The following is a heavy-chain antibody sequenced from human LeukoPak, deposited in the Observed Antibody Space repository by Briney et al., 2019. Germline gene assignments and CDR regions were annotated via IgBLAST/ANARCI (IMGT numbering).Heavy chain of an antibody. CDR3: ATATQPRGYFLH. V-gene: IGHV1-18*01. D-gene: IGHD2-2*01. CDR1: GYTFTTYS. CDR2: ISVNNGGT. J-gene: IGHJ1*01. Sequence: GASVKVSCKASGYTFTTYSLAWVRQAPGQSLEWMGWISVNNGGTNYAQSFQDRATLTRDTSTNTAYLELRSLRSDDTAIIYCATATQPRGYFLHWGQGTLVTVSS.